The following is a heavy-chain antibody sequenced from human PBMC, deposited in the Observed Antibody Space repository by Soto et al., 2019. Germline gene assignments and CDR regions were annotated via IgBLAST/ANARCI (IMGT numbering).Heavy chain of an antibody. CDR3: AKENRQWLIDY. V-gene: IGHV3-30*18. Sequence: GGSLRLSCAASGFTFSSYGMHWVRQAPGKGLEWVAVISYDGSNKYYADSVKGRFTISRDNSKNTLYLQMNSLRAEDTAVYYCAKENRQWLIDYWGQGTLVTAPQ. D-gene: IGHD6-19*01. CDR2: ISYDGSNK. CDR1: GFTFSSYG. J-gene: IGHJ4*02.